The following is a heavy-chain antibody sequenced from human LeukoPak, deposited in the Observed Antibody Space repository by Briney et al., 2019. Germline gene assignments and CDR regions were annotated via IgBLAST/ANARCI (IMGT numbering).Heavy chain of an antibody. CDR2: IYHSGST. CDR1: GGSISSSNW. Sequence: SETLSLTCAVYGGSISSSNWWSWVRQPPGKGMEWIGEIYHSGSTNYNPSLKSRVTISVDKSKNQFSLKLSSVTAADTAVYYCARQARTSMGFGEGWFDPWGQGTLVTVSS. V-gene: IGHV4-4*02. D-gene: IGHD3-10*01. J-gene: IGHJ5*02. CDR3: ARQARTSMGFGEGWFDP.